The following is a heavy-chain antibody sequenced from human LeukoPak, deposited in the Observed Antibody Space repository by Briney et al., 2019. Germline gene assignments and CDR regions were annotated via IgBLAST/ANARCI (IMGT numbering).Heavy chain of an antibody. Sequence: PGGSLRLSCAASGFTFSRYALNWARPAPGKGLGWVSTVSVSGGSTYYADSVKGRFTISRDNSENTLYLQMNSLRAEDTAVYYCAKDVKAGSGDYYFDYWGQGTLVTVSS. V-gene: IGHV3-23*01. CDR1: GFTFSRYA. D-gene: IGHD3-3*01. J-gene: IGHJ4*02. CDR3: AKDVKAGSGDYYFDY. CDR2: VSVSGGST.